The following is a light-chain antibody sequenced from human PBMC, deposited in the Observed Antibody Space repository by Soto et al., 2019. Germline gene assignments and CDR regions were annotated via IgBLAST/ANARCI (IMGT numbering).Light chain of an antibody. CDR3: QQYNAYPLT. CDR2: KAS. CDR1: QSISSW. V-gene: IGKV1-5*03. Sequence: DIPMTQSPSTLSASVGDRVTITCRASQSISSWLAWYQQKPGKAPKLLIYKASTLESGVPSNFSGSGSGTEFSLTISSLQPEDFATYYCQQYNAYPLTFGQGTKVDVK. J-gene: IGKJ1*01.